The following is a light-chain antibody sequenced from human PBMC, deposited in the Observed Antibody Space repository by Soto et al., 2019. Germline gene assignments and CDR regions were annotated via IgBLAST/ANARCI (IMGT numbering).Light chain of an antibody. CDR2: AAS. J-gene: IGKJ3*01. Sequence: DIQMTQSPSSLSASVGDRVTITCRASQSISSYLNWYQQKQGKAPKLLIYAASSLQSGVPSRFSGSGSGTDFTLTISSLQPEDFATYYCQQSYSTPAFGPGTKVGIK. CDR1: QSISSY. V-gene: IGKV1-39*01. CDR3: QQSYSTPA.